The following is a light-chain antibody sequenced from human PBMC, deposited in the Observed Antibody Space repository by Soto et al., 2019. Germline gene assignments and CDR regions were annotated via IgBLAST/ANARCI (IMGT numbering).Light chain of an antibody. CDR3: GTWDSSLSADV. J-gene: IGLJ1*01. CDR2: DNN. Sequence: QSVLAQPPSVSGAPGQRVTISCSGSSSNIGAGYDAHWYQQLPGTAPKLLIYDNNKRPSGIPDRFSGSKSGTSATLGITGLQTGDEADYYCGTWDSSLSADVFGTGTKVTVL. CDR1: SSNIGAGYD. V-gene: IGLV1-51*01.